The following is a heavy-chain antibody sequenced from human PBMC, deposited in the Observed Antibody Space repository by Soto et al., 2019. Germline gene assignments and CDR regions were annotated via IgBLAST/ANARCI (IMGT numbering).Heavy chain of an antibody. CDR1: GGTFRSYA. Sequence: QVQLVQSGAEVKKPGSSVKVSCKASGGTFRSYAISWVRQAPGQGLEWMGGIIPIFGTANYAQKFQGRVTITADESTSTAYMELSSLRSEDTAVYYCASSYGDYSFGAFDIWGQGTMVTVSS. J-gene: IGHJ3*02. V-gene: IGHV1-69*01. CDR3: ASSYGDYSFGAFDI. CDR2: IIPIFGTA. D-gene: IGHD4-17*01.